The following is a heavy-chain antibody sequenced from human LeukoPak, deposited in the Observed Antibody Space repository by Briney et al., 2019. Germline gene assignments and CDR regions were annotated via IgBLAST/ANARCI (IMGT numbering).Heavy chain of an antibody. CDR1: GGTFSSYA. J-gene: IGHJ6*02. Sequence: GASVKVSCKASGGTFSSYAISWVRQAPGQGLEWMGGIIPIFGTANYAQKFQGRVTITADESTSTAYMELSSLRSEDTAVYYCATPFVDTAMVREVYYGMDVWGQGTTVTVSS. CDR3: ATPFVDTAMVREVYYGMDV. CDR2: IIPIFGTA. V-gene: IGHV1-69*13. D-gene: IGHD5-18*01.